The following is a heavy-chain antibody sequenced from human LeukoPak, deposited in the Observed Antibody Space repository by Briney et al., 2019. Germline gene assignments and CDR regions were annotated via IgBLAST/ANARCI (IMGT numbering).Heavy chain of an antibody. CDR1: GYTFTGYY. CDR3: ARDRYRSLPMLRFGRGFDY. J-gene: IGHJ4*02. Sequence: GSSVKVSCKASGYTFTGYYMHWVRQAPGQGLEWMGWINPNSGGTNYAQKFQGRVTMTRDTSTSTVYMELSSLRSEDTAVYYCARDRYRSLPMLRFGRGFDYWGQGTLVTVSS. CDR2: INPNSGGT. V-gene: IGHV1-2*02. D-gene: IGHD3-16*01.